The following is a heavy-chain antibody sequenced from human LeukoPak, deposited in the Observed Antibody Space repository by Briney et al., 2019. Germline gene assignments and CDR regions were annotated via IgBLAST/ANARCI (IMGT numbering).Heavy chain of an antibody. V-gene: IGHV4-34*01. D-gene: IGHD3-22*01. CDR2: INHSGST. CDR1: GGSFSGYY. Sequence: SETLSLTCAVYGGSFSGYYWSWIRPPPGKGREWIGEINHSGSTNYNPSLKSRVTISVDTSKNQFSLKLSSVTAADTAVYYCARDKRGKGLKTYYYDSSGYWPIDYWGQGTLVTVSS. CDR3: ARDKRGKGLKTYYYDSSGYWPIDY. J-gene: IGHJ4*02.